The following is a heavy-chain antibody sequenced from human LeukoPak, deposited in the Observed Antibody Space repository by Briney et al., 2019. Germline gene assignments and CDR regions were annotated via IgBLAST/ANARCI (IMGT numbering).Heavy chain of an antibody. D-gene: IGHD6-13*01. CDR2: ISSSSSYI. J-gene: IGHJ4*02. CDR3: ARDGGYSSSWSKTGLDY. CDR1: GFTFSSYS. V-gene: IGHV3-21*01. Sequence: AGGSLRLSCAASGFTFSSYSMNWVRQAPGKGLEWVSSISSSSSYIYYADSVKGRFTISRDNAKNSLYLQMNSLRAEDTAVYYCARDGGYSSSWSKTGLDYWGQGTLVTVSS.